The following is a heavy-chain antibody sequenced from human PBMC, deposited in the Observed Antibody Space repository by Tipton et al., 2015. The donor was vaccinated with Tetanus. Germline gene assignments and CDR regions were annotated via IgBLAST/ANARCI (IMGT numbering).Heavy chain of an antibody. CDR1: GFIFSSYG. D-gene: IGHD2-15*01. CDR3: AREADCSGGSCFSGDFDN. Sequence: SLRLSCAASGFIFSSYGIHWVHQAPGKGLEWVAVSWYDGTDKYYADSVKGRFTISRDNSKNTLYLQMNSLRAEDTAVHYCAREADCSGGSCFSGDFDNWGQGTQVTVSS. J-gene: IGHJ4*02. V-gene: IGHV3-33*01. CDR2: SWYDGTDK.